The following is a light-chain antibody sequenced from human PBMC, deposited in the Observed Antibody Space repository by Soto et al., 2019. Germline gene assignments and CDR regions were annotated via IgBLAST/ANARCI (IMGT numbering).Light chain of an antibody. Sequence: EIVLTQSPGTLSLSPGQIATISCSASESISRYYLAWYQQRLGQAPRLLIYGASSRATGIPDRFSGSGSGTDFTLTISSLEPEDFAVYYCQQYNNWPRTFGQGTKVDIK. V-gene: IGKV3-20*01. CDR2: GAS. CDR1: ESISRYY. J-gene: IGKJ1*01. CDR3: QQYNNWPRT.